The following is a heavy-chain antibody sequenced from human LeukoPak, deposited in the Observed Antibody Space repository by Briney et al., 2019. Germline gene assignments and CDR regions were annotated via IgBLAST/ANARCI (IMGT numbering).Heavy chain of an antibody. D-gene: IGHD2-2*01. V-gene: IGHV3-21*01. J-gene: IGHJ4*02. CDR2: ISSSSSYI. Sequence: GGSLRLSCAASGFTFSSYSMNWVRQAPGKGLEWVSSISSSSSYIYYADSVKGRFTISRDNAKNSLYLQMNSLRAEDTAVYYCASRPWYCSSTSCYGYWGQGTLVTVSS. CDR3: ASRPWYCSSTSCYGY. CDR1: GFTFSSYS.